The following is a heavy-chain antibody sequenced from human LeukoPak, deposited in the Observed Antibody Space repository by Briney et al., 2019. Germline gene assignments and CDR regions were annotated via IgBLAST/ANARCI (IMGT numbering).Heavy chain of an antibody. CDR3: ARALIPYSSSAYYYYFMDV. J-gene: IGHJ6*03. CDR1: GGTFSSYA. V-gene: IGHV1-69*05. Sequence: SVKVSCKASGGTFSSYAISWVRQAPGQGLEWMGGIIPIFGTANYAQKFQGRVTITTDESTSTAYMELSSLRSEDTAVYYCARALIPYSSSAYYYYFMDVWGKGTTVTVSS. D-gene: IGHD6-13*01. CDR2: IIPIFGTA.